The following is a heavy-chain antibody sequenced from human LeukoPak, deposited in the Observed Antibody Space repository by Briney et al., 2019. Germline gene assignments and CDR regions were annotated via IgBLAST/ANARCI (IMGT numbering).Heavy chain of an antibody. D-gene: IGHD3-22*01. Sequence: ASVKVSCKASGGTFIKYTISWVRQAPGQGLEWMGIINPSGGSTSYAQKFQGRVTMTRDTSTSTVYMELSSLRSEDTAVYYCARDRGYYDSSGYYYGIFDYWGQGTLVTVSS. CDR1: GGTFIKYT. CDR2: INPSGGST. J-gene: IGHJ4*02. V-gene: IGHV1-46*01. CDR3: ARDRGYYDSSGYYYGIFDY.